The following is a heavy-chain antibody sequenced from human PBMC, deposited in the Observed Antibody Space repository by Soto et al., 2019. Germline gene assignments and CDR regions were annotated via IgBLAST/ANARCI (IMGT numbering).Heavy chain of an antibody. CDR3: ASWLKTRGWNLHLEGSFAY. J-gene: IGHJ4*01. V-gene: IGHV3-7*01. CDR1: GFTFSSYW. Sequence: PGGSLRLSCAASGFTFSSYWMTWVRQAPGKGLEWVANIKQDGSAKYYVDSVKGRFTISRDNAKNSLYLQMNSLRAEDTAVYYFASWLKTRGWNLHLEGSFAYWGKGTLVPVSS. CDR2: IKQDGSAK. D-gene: IGHD1-7*01.